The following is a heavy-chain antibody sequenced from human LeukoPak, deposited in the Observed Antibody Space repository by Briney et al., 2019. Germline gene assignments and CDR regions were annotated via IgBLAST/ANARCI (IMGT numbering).Heavy chain of an antibody. CDR1: GGTFSSYA. V-gene: IGHV1-18*01. Sequence: GASVKVSCKASGGTFSSYAISWVRQAPGQGLEWMGWISAYNGNTNYAQKLQGRVTMTTDTSTSTAYMELRSLRSDDTAVYYCARAERITIFGVVKFDYWGQGTLVTVSS. CDR3: ARAERITIFGVVKFDY. CDR2: ISAYNGNT. D-gene: IGHD3-3*01. J-gene: IGHJ4*02.